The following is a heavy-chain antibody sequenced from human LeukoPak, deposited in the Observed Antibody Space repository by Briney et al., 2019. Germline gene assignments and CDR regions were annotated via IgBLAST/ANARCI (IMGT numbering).Heavy chain of an antibody. CDR1: GFSFTYFFTGYY. D-gene: IGHD4-23*01. V-gene: IGHV1-2*02. CDR3: ARYARGRRWYLDS. Sequence: ASVKVSCKTSGFSFTYFFTGYYIHWVRQAPGQGLEWLGWINTYTGTTDYAQRFQGRVTMTTDTSTTTLYLDLISLRSDDTAVYYCARYARGRRWYLDSWGQGTLVTVSS. CDR2: INTYTGTT. J-gene: IGHJ4*02.